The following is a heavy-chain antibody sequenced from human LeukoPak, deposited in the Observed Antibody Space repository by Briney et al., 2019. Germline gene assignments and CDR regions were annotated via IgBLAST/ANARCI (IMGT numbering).Heavy chain of an antibody. CDR3: ARVSYCSSTSCYYDYYYMDV. J-gene: IGHJ6*03. Sequence: PGGSLRLSCAASGFTVSSNYMSWVRQAPGKGLEWVSVIYSGGSTYYADSVKGRFTISRDNSKNTLYLQMNSLRAEDTAVYYCARVSYCSSTSCYYDYYYMDVWGKGTTVTVSS. V-gene: IGHV3-66*01. CDR2: IYSGGST. CDR1: GFTVSSNY. D-gene: IGHD2-2*01.